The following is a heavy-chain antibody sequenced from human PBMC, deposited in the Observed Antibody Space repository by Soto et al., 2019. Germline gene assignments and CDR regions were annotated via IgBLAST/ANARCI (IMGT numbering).Heavy chain of an antibody. Sequence: QITLKESGPTLVKPTQTLTLTCTFSGFSLNTTGVGVGWIRQPPGKALEWLALIYWDDDMRYSPSLESRLTIAKDTSKNQVVLTMTNMDPVDTATYYCAHLKIVLHFDYWGQGAPVTVSS. J-gene: IGHJ4*02. V-gene: IGHV2-5*02. CDR3: AHLKIVLHFDY. CDR1: GFSLNTTGVG. CDR2: IYWDDDM. D-gene: IGHD3-22*01.